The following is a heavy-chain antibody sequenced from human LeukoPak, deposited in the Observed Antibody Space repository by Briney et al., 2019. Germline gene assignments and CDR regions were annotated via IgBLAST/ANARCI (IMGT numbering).Heavy chain of an antibody. CDR3: ARGPNAPGLAAAGYQYYYYMDV. CDR2: ISSSASTI. CDR1: GFTFSDYY. Sequence: PGGSLRLSCAASGFTFSDYYMSWIRQAPGKGLEWVSYISSSASTIYDADSVKGRFTISRDNAKNSLYLQMNSLRAEDTAVYYCARGPNAPGLAAAGYQYYYYMDVWGKGTTVTVSS. D-gene: IGHD6-13*01. J-gene: IGHJ6*03. V-gene: IGHV3-11*01.